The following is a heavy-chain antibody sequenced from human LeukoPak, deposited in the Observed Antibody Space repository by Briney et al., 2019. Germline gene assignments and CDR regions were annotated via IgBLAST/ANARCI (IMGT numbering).Heavy chain of an antibody. D-gene: IGHD2-8*01. J-gene: IGHJ4*02. CDR2: ISDSGDYT. V-gene: IGHV3-23*01. Sequence: PGGSLRLSCAGSGFTFSSYAMSWVRQAPGQGLEWVSVISDSGDYTSYADSVRDRFTISRDNSRNTLYLQMISLRPEDTAVYYCAKDTSIGKYCTNGVCSPFDYWGQGTLVTVSS. CDR3: AKDTSIGKYCTNGVCSPFDY. CDR1: GFTFSSYA.